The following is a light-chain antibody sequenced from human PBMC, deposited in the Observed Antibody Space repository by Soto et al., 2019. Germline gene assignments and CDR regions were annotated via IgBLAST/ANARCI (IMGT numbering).Light chain of an antibody. J-gene: IGLJ1*01. Sequence: QSALTQPASVSGSPGQSITISCTGTSSDVGSYHLVSWYQQHPGKAPKLMIYEGSKRPSGVSNRFSGSKSGNTASLTISGIQAEDEADYYCCSYAGSSTYVFGTGTKLTVL. CDR3: CSYAGSSTYV. V-gene: IGLV2-23*01. CDR2: EGS. CDR1: SSDVGSYHL.